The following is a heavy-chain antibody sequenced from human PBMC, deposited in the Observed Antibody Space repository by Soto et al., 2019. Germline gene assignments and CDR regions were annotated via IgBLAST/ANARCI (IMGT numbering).Heavy chain of an antibody. CDR3: AREASGYDYPFDY. D-gene: IGHD5-12*01. CDR2: ISSSSSYI. V-gene: IGHV3-21*01. Sequence: PGGSLRLSCAASGFTFSSYSMNWVRQAPGKGLEWVSSISSSSSYIYYADSVKGRFTISRDNAKNSLYLQMNSLRAEDTTVYYCAREASGYDYPFDYWGQGTLVTVSS. J-gene: IGHJ4*02. CDR1: GFTFSSYS.